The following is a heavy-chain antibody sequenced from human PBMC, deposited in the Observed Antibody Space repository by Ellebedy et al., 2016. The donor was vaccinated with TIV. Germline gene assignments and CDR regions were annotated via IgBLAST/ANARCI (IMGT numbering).Heavy chain of an antibody. Sequence: ASVKVSCKGSGYSFTNYWISWVRQMPGKGLEWMGKIDPTDSYTNYSPSFQGHVTISADKSISTAYLQWSGLKASDTAMYYCARRSGDGYNPFDYWGQGTLVTVSS. V-gene: IGHV5-10-1*01. D-gene: IGHD5-24*01. CDR2: IDPTDSYT. CDR1: GYSFTNYW. CDR3: ARRSGDGYNPFDY. J-gene: IGHJ4*02.